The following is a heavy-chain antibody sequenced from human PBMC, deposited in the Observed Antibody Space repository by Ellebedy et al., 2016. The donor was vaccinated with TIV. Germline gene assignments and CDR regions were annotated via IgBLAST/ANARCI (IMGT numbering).Heavy chain of an antibody. CDR1: GFTFSNYW. D-gene: IGHD6-19*01. Sequence: PGGSLRLSCAASGFTFSNYWMHWVRQAPGKGLVWVSRCNSDGSSISYGVSVRGRFTISRDNAKNTLYLQMDSLRVEDTAMYYCARDHPDPYTGGWYGLDYWGQGILVTVSS. CDR2: CNSDGSSI. J-gene: IGHJ4*02. CDR3: ARDHPDPYTGGWYGLDY. V-gene: IGHV3-74*01.